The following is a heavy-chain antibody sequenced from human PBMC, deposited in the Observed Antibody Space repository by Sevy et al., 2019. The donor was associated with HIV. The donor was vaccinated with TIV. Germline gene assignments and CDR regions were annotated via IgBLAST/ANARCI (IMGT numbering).Heavy chain of an antibody. Sequence: GESLKISCAASGFTFSSYAMHWVRQAPGKGLEWVAVISYDGSNKYYADSVKGRFTISRDNSKNTLYLQMNSLRAEDTAVYYCAREFRYSGSYLDYWGQGTLVTVSS. J-gene: IGHJ4*02. CDR3: AREFRYSGSYLDY. CDR2: ISYDGSNK. V-gene: IGHV3-30-3*01. D-gene: IGHD1-26*01. CDR1: GFTFSSYA.